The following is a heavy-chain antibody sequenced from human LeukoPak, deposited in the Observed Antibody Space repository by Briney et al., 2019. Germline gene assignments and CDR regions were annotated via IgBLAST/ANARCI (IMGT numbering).Heavy chain of an antibody. CDR3: ARHWGHYGDYGGFDS. D-gene: IGHD4-17*01. CDR2: IYPGDSET. CDR1: GYSFINYW. J-gene: IGHJ4*02. V-gene: IGHV5-51*01. Sequence: GESPKISCKSSGYSFINYWVGWVRQMPGKGLEWMGIIYPGDSETRYSPSFQGQVTISVDKSISTAYLQWSSLKASDTAMYYCARHWGHYGDYGGFDSWGQGTLVTVSS.